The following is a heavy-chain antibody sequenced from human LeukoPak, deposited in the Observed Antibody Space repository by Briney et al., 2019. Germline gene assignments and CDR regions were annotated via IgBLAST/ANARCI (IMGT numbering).Heavy chain of an antibody. CDR3: ARAGNNWSFDY. Sequence: TSETLSLTCTVSGDSVSIYYWSWIRQPPGKGLEWIGYIYYRGNTNYNPSLKSRITMAVDTSKNQFSLKVSSVTAADTAVYYCARAGNNWSFDYWGQGTLVTVSS. CDR1: GDSVSIYY. V-gene: IGHV4-59*02. D-gene: IGHD1-1*01. J-gene: IGHJ4*02. CDR2: IYYRGNT.